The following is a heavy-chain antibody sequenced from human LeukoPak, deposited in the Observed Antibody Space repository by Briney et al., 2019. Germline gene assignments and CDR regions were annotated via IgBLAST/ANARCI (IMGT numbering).Heavy chain of an antibody. CDR2: ISGDGGST. J-gene: IGHJ6*02. CDR3: AKGFSVLASNHYYYYYGMDV. Sequence: GGSLRLSCAASGITFDDYAMHWVRQAPGKGLEWVSLISGDGGSTYSADSVKGRFTISRDNSKNSLYLQMNSLRTEDTALYYCAKGFSVLASNHYYYYYGMDVWGQGTTVTVSS. D-gene: IGHD3-3*01. CDR1: GITFDDYA. V-gene: IGHV3-43*02.